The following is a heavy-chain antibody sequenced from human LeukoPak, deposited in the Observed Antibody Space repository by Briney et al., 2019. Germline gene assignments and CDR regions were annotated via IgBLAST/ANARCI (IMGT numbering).Heavy chain of an antibody. V-gene: IGHV3-21*01. CDR3: ARDERRCSADTCYPFDY. CDR1: GFTFSHYA. D-gene: IGHD2-15*01. CDR2: RSSDSNYI. Sequence: GGSLRLSCAASGFTFSHYAMNWVRQAPGKGLEWVSSRSSDSNYIYYADSVKGRFTISRDNAKNSLYLQMNSLRAEDTAVYYCARDERRCSADTCYPFDYWGQGTLVTVSS. J-gene: IGHJ4*02.